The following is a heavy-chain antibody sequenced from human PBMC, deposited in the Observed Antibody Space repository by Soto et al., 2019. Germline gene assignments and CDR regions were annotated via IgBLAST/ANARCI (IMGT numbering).Heavy chain of an antibody. CDR3: ARDQKARHGYYGMDV. Sequence: VGSLRLSCAASGFTFSSYWMSWVRQAPGKGLEWVANIKQDGSEKYYVDSVKGRFTISRDNAKNSLYLQMNSLRAEDTAVYYCARDQKARHGYYGMDVWGQGTTVTVSS. CDR1: GFTFSSYW. J-gene: IGHJ6*02. D-gene: IGHD6-6*01. V-gene: IGHV3-7*01. CDR2: IKQDGSEK.